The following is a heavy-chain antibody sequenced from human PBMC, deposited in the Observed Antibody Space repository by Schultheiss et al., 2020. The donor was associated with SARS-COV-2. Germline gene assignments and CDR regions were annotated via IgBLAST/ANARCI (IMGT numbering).Heavy chain of an antibody. J-gene: IGHJ6*03. Sequence: ASVKVSCKASGGTFSSYAISWVRQAPGQGLEWMGWINPNSGGTNYAQKFQGRVTMTRDTSISTAYMELSSLRSEDTAVYYCATCFNHPSSGTSLTDYYYYMDVWGKGTTVTVSS. V-gene: IGHV1-2*02. D-gene: IGHD1-1*01. CDR2: INPNSGGT. CDR3: ATCFNHPSSGTSLTDYYYYMDV. CDR1: GGTFSSYA.